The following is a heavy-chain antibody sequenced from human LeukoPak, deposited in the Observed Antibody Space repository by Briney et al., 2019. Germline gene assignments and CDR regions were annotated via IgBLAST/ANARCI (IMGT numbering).Heavy chain of an antibody. V-gene: IGHV4-59*01. J-gene: IGHJ5*02. Sequence: SETLSLTCTVSGGSISSYYWSWIRQPPGKGLEWIGYIYYSGSTNYNPSLKSRVTISVDTSKNQFSLKLSSVTAADTAVYYCARSEYDFWSGYQNWFDPWGQGTLVTVSS. CDR3: ARSEYDFWSGYQNWFDP. D-gene: IGHD3-3*01. CDR2: IYYSGST. CDR1: GGSISSYY.